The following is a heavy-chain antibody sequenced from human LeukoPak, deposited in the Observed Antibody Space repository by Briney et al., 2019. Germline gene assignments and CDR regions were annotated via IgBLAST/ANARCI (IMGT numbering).Heavy chain of an antibody. CDR3: ARDHEAAASTMDV. J-gene: IGHJ6*03. CDR1: GFTFSSYG. CDR2: ISYDGSNK. V-gene: IGHV3-30*03. D-gene: IGHD6-13*01. Sequence: GGSLRLSCAASGFTFSSYGMHWVRQAPGKGLEWVAVISYDGSNKYYADSVKGRFTISRDNSKNTLYLQMNSLRAEDTAVYYCARDHEAAASTMDVWGKGTTVTVSS.